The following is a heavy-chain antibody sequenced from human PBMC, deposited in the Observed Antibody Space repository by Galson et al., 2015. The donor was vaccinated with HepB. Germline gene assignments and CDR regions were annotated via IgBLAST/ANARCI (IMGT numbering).Heavy chain of an antibody. Sequence: SLRLSCAASGFTFSSYAMHWVRQAPGKGLEWVAVISYGGSNKYYADSVKGRFTISRDNSKNTLYLQMNSLRAEDTAVYYCARDERDHPYDYVWGSYRHMGYFDYWGQGTLVTVSS. D-gene: IGHD3-16*02. CDR3: ARDERDHPYDYVWGSYRHMGYFDY. CDR1: GFTFSSYA. J-gene: IGHJ4*02. CDR2: ISYGGSNK. V-gene: IGHV3-30*04.